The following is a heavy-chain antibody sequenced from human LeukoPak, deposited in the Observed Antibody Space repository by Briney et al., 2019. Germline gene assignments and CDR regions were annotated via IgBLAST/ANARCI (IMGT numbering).Heavy chain of an antibody. CDR1: GYTFTSYY. V-gene: IGHV1-46*01. CDR2: INPSGGST. J-gene: IGHJ1*01. Sequence: ASVKVSCKASGYTFTSYYMHWVRQAPGQGLEWMGIINPSGGSTSYAQKFQGRVTMTEDTSTDTAYMELSTLRSEDTAVYYCATTHYDFLTGDYYEYFQHWGQGTLVTVSS. D-gene: IGHD3-9*01. CDR3: ATTHYDFLTGDYYEYFQH.